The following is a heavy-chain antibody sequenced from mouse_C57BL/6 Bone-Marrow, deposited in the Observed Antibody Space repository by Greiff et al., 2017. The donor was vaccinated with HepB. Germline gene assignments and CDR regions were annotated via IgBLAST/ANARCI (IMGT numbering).Heavy chain of an antibody. Sequence: QVHVKQPGAELVRPGSSVKLSCKASGYTFTSYWMHWVKQRPIQGLEWIGNIDPSDSETHYNQKFKDKATLTVDKSSSTAYMQLSSLTSEDSAVYYCARGSSGFDYWGQGTTLTVSS. D-gene: IGHD1-1*01. V-gene: IGHV1-52*01. CDR3: ARGSSGFDY. CDR2: IDPSDSET. J-gene: IGHJ2*01. CDR1: GYTFTSYW.